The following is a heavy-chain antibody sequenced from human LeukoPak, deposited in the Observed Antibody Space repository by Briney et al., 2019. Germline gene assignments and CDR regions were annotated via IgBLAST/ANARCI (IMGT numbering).Heavy chain of an antibody. CDR3: ARDLVEVNGWVFDP. J-gene: IGHJ5*02. V-gene: IGHV4-4*07. D-gene: IGHD6-19*01. Sequence: SETLSLTCTVSGGSISSYYWSWIRQPAGKGLEWIGRIYTSGSINYNPSLKSRVTMSVDTSKNQFSLKLSSVTAADTAVYYCARDLVEVNGWVFDPWGQGTLVTVSS. CDR1: GGSISSYY. CDR2: IYTSGSI.